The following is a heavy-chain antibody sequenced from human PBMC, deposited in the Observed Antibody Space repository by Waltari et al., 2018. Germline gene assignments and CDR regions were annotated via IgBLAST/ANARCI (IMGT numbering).Heavy chain of an antibody. D-gene: IGHD1-26*01. CDR2: VRNDGDNT. CDR3: AKGRGPLSIQGWE. Sequence: EVQLLESGGGLVQPGGSLRLSCAASGCTFADFGLSWVRQAPGKGLEWVSAVRNDGDNTFYADSVKGRFTISRDNSKNTLYLQMNSLRAEDTATYYCAKGRGPLSIQGWEWGQGTLVTVSS. V-gene: IGHV3-23*01. J-gene: IGHJ4*02. CDR1: GCTFADFG.